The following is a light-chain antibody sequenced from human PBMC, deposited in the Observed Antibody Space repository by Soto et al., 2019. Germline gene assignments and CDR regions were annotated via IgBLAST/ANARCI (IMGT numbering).Light chain of an antibody. CDR3: QQSYNSPWT. V-gene: IGKV1-39*01. CDR2: AAS. Sequence: DIQMTQSPSSLSASVGDRVIITCRASLSVSKYLNRYQQKPGKGPKLLIYAASSLQSGVPSRFSGSGSGTEVTLTISSLQPEDFATYYCQQSYNSPWTFGQGTKVESK. J-gene: IGKJ1*01. CDR1: LSVSKY.